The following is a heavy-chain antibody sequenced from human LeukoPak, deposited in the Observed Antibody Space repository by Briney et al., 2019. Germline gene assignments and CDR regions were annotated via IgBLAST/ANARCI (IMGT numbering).Heavy chain of an antibody. CDR1: GGSIRSSYYY. CDR3: SRHYGP. Sequence: PSETLSLTCTVSGGSIRSSYYYWGWIRQPPGKGLEWFGSIYDSGSTYYNPSLKSRVTISVDTSKNQFSLKLNSVTAADTAVYYRSRHYGPWGQGTLVTVSS. J-gene: IGHJ5*02. CDR2: IYDSGST. D-gene: IGHD3-10*01. V-gene: IGHV4-39*01.